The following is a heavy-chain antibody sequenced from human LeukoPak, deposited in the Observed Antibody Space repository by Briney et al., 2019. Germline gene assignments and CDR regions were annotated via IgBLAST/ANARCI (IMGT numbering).Heavy chain of an antibody. Sequence: PGGSLRLSCAASGFTFSSHSMDWVRQAPGKGLEWVSYISSSSSTIYYADSVKGRFTITRDNAKNSLYLQMNSLRAEDTAVYYCARGGGDVVVPAATIPDYWGQGTLVTVSS. CDR2: ISSSSSTI. V-gene: IGHV3-48*04. CDR3: ARGGGDVVVPAATIPDY. D-gene: IGHD2-2*01. J-gene: IGHJ4*02. CDR1: GFTFSSHS.